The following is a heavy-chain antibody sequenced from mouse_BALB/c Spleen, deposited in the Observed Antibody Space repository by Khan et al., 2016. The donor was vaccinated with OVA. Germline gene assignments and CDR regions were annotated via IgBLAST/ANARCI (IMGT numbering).Heavy chain of an antibody. CDR1: GYTFTDYA. D-gene: IGHD2-3*01. J-gene: IGHJ2*01. V-gene: IGHV1S137*01. CDR2: ISTYSGNT. CDR3: TRPAYDGYYDY. Sequence: QVQLQQSGPELVRPGVSVKISCKGSGYTFTDYAMPWVKQSHAKSLEWIGLISTYSGNTNYKQKFKGKATMTVDKSSSTAYMEVARLTSEDSAVXYWTRPAYDGYYDYWGQGTTLTVSS.